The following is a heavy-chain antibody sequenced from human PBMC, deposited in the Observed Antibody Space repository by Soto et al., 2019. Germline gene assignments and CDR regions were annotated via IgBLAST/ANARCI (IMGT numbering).Heavy chain of an antibody. CDR3: ARHAEMYYDFWSGYSFGAFDI. J-gene: IGHJ3*02. CDR1: GFTSSGYS. V-gene: IGHV3-21*01. Sequence: EVQLVESGGGLVKPGGSLRLSCAASGFTSSGYSMHWVRQAPRKGLEWVSSISGSSTNIYYEYTVKGRFTISRDKAKNSLYLQMNSLRAEDTAVYYCARHAEMYYDFWSGYSFGAFDIWGHGTMVTVSS. D-gene: IGHD3-3*01. CDR2: ISGSSTNI.